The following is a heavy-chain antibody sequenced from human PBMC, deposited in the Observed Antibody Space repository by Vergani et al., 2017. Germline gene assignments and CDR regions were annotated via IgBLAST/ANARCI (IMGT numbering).Heavy chain of an antibody. CDR3: ARDRLIVVVPAAIGSGAFDI. D-gene: IGHD2-2*01. CDR1: GFTFSGSA. Sequence: EVQLVESGGGLVQPGGSLKLSCAASGFTFSGSAMHWVRQASGKGLEWVGRIRSKANSYATAYAASVKGRFTISRDNSKNTLYLQMNSLRAEDTAVYYCARDRLIVVVPAAIGSGAFDIWGQGTMVTVSS. CDR2: IRSKANSYAT. V-gene: IGHV3-73*01. J-gene: IGHJ3*02.